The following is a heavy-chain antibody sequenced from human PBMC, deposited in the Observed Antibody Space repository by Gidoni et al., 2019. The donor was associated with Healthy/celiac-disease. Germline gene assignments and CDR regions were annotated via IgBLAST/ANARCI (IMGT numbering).Heavy chain of an antibody. D-gene: IGHD3-22*01. V-gene: IGHV3-33*01. Sequence: QVQLVESGGGVVQPGRSLRLSCAASGFTFSSYGMHWVRQAPGKGLEWVAVIWYDGSNKYYADSVKGRFTISRDNSKNTLYLQMNSLRAEDTAVYDCARDEGLALVTMIVVYYYYGMDVWGQGTTVTVSS. J-gene: IGHJ6*02. CDR1: GFTFSSYG. CDR3: ARDEGLALVTMIVVYYYYGMDV. CDR2: IWYDGSNK.